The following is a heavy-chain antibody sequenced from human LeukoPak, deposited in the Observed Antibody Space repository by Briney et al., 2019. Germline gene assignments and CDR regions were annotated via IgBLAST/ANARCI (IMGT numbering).Heavy chain of an antibody. Sequence: ASVKVSCKASGYTFTGYYMHWVRQAPGQGLEWMGWINPNSGGTNYAQKFQGRVTMTRDTSISTAYMELSRLRSDDTAVYYCARDPRKRITMVRGPFDHWGQGTLVTVSS. CDR2: INPNSGGT. V-gene: IGHV1-2*02. D-gene: IGHD3-10*01. CDR1: GYTFTGYY. J-gene: IGHJ5*02. CDR3: ARDPRKRITMVRGPFDH.